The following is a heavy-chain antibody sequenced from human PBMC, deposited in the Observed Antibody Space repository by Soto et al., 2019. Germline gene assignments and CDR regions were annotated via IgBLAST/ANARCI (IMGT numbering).Heavy chain of an antibody. D-gene: IGHD3-16*02. CDR2: INSDGSST. CDR3: ARDPLYDYVWGSYRYSVEAFDI. J-gene: IGHJ3*02. V-gene: IGHV3-74*01. CDR1: GFTFSSYW. Sequence: GGSLRLSCAASGFTFSSYWMHWVRQAPGKGLVWVSRINSDGSSTSYADSVKGRFTISRDNAKNTLYLQMNSLRAEDTAVYYCARDPLYDYVWGSYRYSVEAFDIWGQGTMVTV.